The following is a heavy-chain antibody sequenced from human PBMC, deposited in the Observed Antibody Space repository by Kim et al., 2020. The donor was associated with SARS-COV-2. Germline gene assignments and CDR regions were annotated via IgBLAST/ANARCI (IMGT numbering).Heavy chain of an antibody. Sequence: PSLKSRVTMSVDTSKNQFSLRLSSGTAADTAVYYCATCTGGSWSSGAFDIWGQGTMVTVSS. CDR3: ATCTGGSWSSGAFDI. V-gene: IGHV4-59*10. D-gene: IGHD2-15*01. J-gene: IGHJ3*02.